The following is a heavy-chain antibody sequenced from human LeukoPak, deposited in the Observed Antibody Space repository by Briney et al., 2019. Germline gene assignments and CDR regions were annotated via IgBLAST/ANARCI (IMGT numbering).Heavy chain of an antibody. CDR1: GYSLSTIY. CDR2: INVDGTAE. Sequence: GGCLRLSCAASGYSLSTIYPSWVRKTPGQGLEWVANINVDGTAEYYVDSVKGRFTISRDNAKNSLYLQMNSLRAEDTAVYYCARDPYRFAFDIWGQGTVVLVSS. V-gene: IGHV3-7*03. D-gene: IGHD1-26*01. J-gene: IGHJ3*02. CDR3: ARDPYRFAFDI.